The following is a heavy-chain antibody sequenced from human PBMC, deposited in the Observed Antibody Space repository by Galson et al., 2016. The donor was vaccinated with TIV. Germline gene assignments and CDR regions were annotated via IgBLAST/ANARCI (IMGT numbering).Heavy chain of an antibody. CDR2: IYWDDDE. CDR1: GFSLSASRGG. Sequence: PALVKPTQTLTLTCTFSGFSLSASRGGVAWVRQPPGKALEWLGIIYWDDDERYNPSLRRRVTITKDTSKNQVVATMTNMESADAGPYYCEHAHILIFGDDPYFDHWGQGTLVTVSS. D-gene: IGHD3-3*02. CDR3: EHAHILIFGDDPYFDH. J-gene: IGHJ4*02. V-gene: IGHV2-5*02.